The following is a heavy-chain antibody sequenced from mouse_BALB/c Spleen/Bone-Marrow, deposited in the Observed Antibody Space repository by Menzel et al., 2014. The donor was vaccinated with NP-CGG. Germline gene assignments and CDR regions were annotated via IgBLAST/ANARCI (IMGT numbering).Heavy chain of an antibody. Sequence: EVQGVESGGGLVQPGGSLKLSCAASGFDFSRYWMSWVRQAPGKGLEWIGEINPDSSTINYTPSLKDKFIISRDNAKNTLYLQMSKVRSEDTALYYCARPGDGYYAMDYWGQGTSVTVSS. V-gene: IGHV4-1*02. CDR2: INPDSSTI. CDR3: ARPGDGYYAMDY. D-gene: IGHD2-3*01. J-gene: IGHJ4*01. CDR1: GFDFSRYW.